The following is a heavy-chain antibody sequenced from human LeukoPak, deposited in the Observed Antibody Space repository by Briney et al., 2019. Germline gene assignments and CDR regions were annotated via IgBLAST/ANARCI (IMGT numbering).Heavy chain of an antibody. CDR1: GGSIRSSTYY. Sequence: PSETLSLTCTVSGGSIRSSTYYWAWIRQPPGKGLEWTGTIHHSGDTYYNPSLKSRVTISVDTSTTQSSLNLTSVTAADTAVYYCARLGGYYAPPDYWGQGTLVTVSS. CDR3: ARLGGYYAPPDY. D-gene: IGHD3-10*01. V-gene: IGHV4-39*01. CDR2: IHHSGDT. J-gene: IGHJ4*02.